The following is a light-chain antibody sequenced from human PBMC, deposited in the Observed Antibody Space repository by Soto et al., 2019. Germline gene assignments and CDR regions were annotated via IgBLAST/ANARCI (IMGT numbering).Light chain of an antibody. CDR1: SSDVGSYNL. V-gene: IGLV2-23*01. CDR3: CSYAGSSYV. Sequence: QSVLTQPASVSGSIGQSITISCTGTSSDVGSYNLVSWYQQHPGKAPKLMIYEGTKRPSGASNRFSGSKSGNTASLTISGLQAEDEADYYCCSYAGSSYVFGTGNKVTVL. J-gene: IGLJ1*01. CDR2: EGT.